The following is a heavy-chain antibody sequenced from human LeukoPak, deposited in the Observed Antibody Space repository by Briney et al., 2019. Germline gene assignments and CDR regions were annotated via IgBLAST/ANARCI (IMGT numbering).Heavy chain of an antibody. D-gene: IGHD2-2*03. V-gene: IGHV4-34*01. J-gene: IGHJ5*02. Sequence: PSETLSLTCAVYGGSFSGYYWSWIRQPPGKGLEWIGEINHSGSTNYNPSLKSRVTILLDTSKNQFSLRLSSVTAADTAVYYCARYLHNWISGGGNWFDPWGQGTLVTVSS. CDR2: INHSGST. CDR1: GGSFSGYY. CDR3: ARYLHNWISGGGNWFDP.